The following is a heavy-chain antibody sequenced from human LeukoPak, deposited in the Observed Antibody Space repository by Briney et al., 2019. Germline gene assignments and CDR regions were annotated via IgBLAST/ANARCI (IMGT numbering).Heavy chain of an antibody. CDR2: IFYSGST. CDR3: AKEVLGP. V-gene: IGHV4-39*07. J-gene: IGHJ5*02. Sequence: SETLSLTCIVSGGSISSSIYYWGWIRQPPGKGLEWSGSIFYSGSTYYNPSLKSRVTISVDTSKNQLSLKLRSVTAADTAVYYCAKEVLGPWGQGTLVTVSS. CDR1: GGSISSSIYY. D-gene: IGHD7-27*01.